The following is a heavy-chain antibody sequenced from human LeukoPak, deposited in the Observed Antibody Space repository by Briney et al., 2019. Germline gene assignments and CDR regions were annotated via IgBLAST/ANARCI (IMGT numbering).Heavy chain of an antibody. Sequence: PGRSQRLSCAASGFTFSSYGMHWVRQAPGKGLEWISYISSGSSTIYYADSVKGRFTISRDNAKNSLYLQMNSLRAEDTAVYYCARYSYGYDGGYWGQGTLVTVSS. CDR1: GFTFSSYG. CDR2: ISSGSSTI. V-gene: IGHV3-48*04. D-gene: IGHD5-18*01. CDR3: ARYSYGYDGGY. J-gene: IGHJ4*02.